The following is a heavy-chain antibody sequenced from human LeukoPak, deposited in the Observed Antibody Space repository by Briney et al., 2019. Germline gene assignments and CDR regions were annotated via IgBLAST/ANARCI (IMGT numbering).Heavy chain of an antibody. D-gene: IGHD1-14*01. J-gene: IGHJ4*02. Sequence: PSGTLSLTCAVSGGSISSSNWWSWVRQPPGKGLEWIGYMYHRGSTYYNPSLKSRVTISVDRSKNQFSLKLSSVTAADTAVYYCAREEPTSSLFDYWGQGTLVTVSS. CDR2: MYHRGST. CDR3: AREEPTSSLFDY. V-gene: IGHV4-4*02. CDR1: GGSISSSNW.